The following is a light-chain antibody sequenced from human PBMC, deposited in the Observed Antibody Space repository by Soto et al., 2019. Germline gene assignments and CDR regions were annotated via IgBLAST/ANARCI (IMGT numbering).Light chain of an antibody. V-gene: IGKV3-15*01. J-gene: IGKJ2*01. Sequence: EIGMTQSPATLSVSPGERATLSCRASQSVSSNLAWYQQKPGQAPSLLIYDASTRATGVPARFSGSGSGTDFTLTISSLQSEDFAVYYCQHYNYWPYTFGQGTKVAIK. CDR2: DAS. CDR3: QHYNYWPYT. CDR1: QSVSSN.